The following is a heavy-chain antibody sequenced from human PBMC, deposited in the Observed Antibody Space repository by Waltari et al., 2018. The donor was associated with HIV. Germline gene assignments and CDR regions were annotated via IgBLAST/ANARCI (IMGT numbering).Heavy chain of an antibody. J-gene: IGHJ6*02. CDR3: ARLTPGRLGVVVPAATPPPYYYGMDV. CDR1: GGSFSGYY. CDR2: INHSGST. D-gene: IGHD2-2*02. Sequence: QVQLQQWGAGLLKPSETLSLTCAVYGGSFSGYYWSWIRQPPGKGLEWIGEINHSGSTNYNPSLKSRVTISVDTSKNQFSLKLSSVTAADTAVYYCARLTPGRLGVVVPAATPPPYYYGMDVWGQGTTVTVSS. V-gene: IGHV4-34*01.